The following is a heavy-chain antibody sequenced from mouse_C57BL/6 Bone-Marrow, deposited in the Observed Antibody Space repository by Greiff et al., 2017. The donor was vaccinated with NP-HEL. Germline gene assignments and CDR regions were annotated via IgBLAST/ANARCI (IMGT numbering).Heavy chain of an antibody. CDR3: ARAYDGYSYYFDY. CDR1: GFTFSDYY. Sequence: DVKLVESEGGLVQPGSSMKLSCTASGFTFSDYYMAWVRQVPEKGLEWVANINYDGSSTYYLDYLKSRFIISRDNAKNILYLQMSSLNSEDTATYYFARAYDGYSYYFDYWGQGTTLTVSS. D-gene: IGHD2-3*01. CDR2: INYDGSST. J-gene: IGHJ2*01. V-gene: IGHV5-16*01.